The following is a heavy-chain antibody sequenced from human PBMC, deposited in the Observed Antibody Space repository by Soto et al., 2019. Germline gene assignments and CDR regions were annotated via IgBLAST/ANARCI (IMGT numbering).Heavy chain of an antibody. D-gene: IGHD3-22*01. J-gene: IGHJ6*04. CDR3: ESEHSGYAHGEDYYHGVDV. CDR2: IGPDGSSA. Sequence: EVQLVESGGGLVQPGGSLRLSCAASGYSLSTYFMHWVRQIPGQGLTWVSRIGPDGSSATYADSVKGRFTISRDNANNAVYLQMDSLRAEDTGVYYCESEHSGYAHGEDYYHGVDVWGEGTTVTVSS. V-gene: IGHV3-74*03. CDR1: GYSLSTYF.